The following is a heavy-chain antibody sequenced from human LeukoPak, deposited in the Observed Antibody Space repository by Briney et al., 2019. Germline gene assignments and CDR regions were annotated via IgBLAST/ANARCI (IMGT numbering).Heavy chain of an antibody. Sequence: SETLSLTCTVSGDSISSYYWSWVRQPPGKGLEWSGYIYYSGSTNYNPSLERRVTISVDTSKKQFSLNLSSVTAADTALYYCARITFQTRGYSGYDTYYFDYWGQGTLVTVSS. V-gene: IGHV4-59*01. D-gene: IGHD5-12*01. CDR2: IYYSGST. J-gene: IGHJ4*02. CDR3: ARITFQTRGYSGYDTYYFDY. CDR1: GDSISSYY.